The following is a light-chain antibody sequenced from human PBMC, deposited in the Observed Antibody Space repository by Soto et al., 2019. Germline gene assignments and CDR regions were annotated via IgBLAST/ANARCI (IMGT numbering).Light chain of an antibody. V-gene: IGKV3-15*01. J-gene: IGKJ2*03. CDR3: QQYYYWLSNS. CDR1: QSAFNIY. CDR2: DAF. Sequence: SQSPDTLYLTPTAGETRSCMTIQSAFNIYLAWYQQKLGQAPRLITYDAFNRATSAAARFSGSGSGTEFTLTISSLESEDFAVYYCQQYYYWLSNSFGQGTKVDIK.